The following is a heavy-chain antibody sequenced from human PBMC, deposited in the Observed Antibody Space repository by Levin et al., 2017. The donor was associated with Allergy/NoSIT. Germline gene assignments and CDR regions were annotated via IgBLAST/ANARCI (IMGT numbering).Heavy chain of an antibody. CDR1: GYPFTTYG. D-gene: IGHD3-10*01. CDR3: ARVRVAGSGSYTHQGWFDP. CDR2: ISSSNGGT. Sequence: GESLKISCEASGYPFTTYGISWVRQAPGQGLEWMGWISSSNGGTHYAQNFQGRVTMTTDTSARTAYMELRSLRSDDTAVYFCARVRVAGSGSYTHQGWFDPWGQGTLVTVSS. V-gene: IGHV1-18*01. J-gene: IGHJ5*02.